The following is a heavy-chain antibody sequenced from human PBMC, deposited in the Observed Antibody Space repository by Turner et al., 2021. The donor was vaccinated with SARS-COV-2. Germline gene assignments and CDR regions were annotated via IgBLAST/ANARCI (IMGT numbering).Heavy chain of an antibody. CDR3: ARDKRYSIDY. Sequence: EVRLVESGGGLAQPGGYLRLSCAASGFTFSSYAINWVRQAPGKGLEWLSYISSGSTDIYYADSVRGRFTVSRDNARNSLYLQMNNLRAEDTAVYYCARDKRYSIDYWGQGTLVTVSS. J-gene: IGHJ4*02. CDR2: ISSGSTDI. V-gene: IGHV3-48*01. D-gene: IGHD1-1*01. CDR1: GFTFSSYA.